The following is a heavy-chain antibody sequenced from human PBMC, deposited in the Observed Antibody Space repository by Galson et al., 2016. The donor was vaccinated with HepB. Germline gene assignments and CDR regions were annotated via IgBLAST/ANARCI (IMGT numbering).Heavy chain of an antibody. CDR2: IYKNGST. Sequence: SETLSLTCSVSSGTIPRSGYYWSWIRQSPGKGLEWIGYIYKNGSTSYSPSLKSRVTLSVDTSNNQVSLELRSVTAADTAVYYCARGVTGNPYFDFWGQGALVTVSS. J-gene: IGHJ4*02. D-gene: IGHD2-21*02. CDR3: ARGVTGNPYFDF. CDR1: SGTIPRSGYY. V-gene: IGHV4-61*08.